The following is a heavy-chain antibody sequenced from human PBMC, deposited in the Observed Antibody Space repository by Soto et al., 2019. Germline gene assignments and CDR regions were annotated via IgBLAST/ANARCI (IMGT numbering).Heavy chain of an antibody. V-gene: IGHV3-23*01. D-gene: IGHD3-10*01. Sequence: EVQLLESGGGLVQPGGSLRLSCAASGFTFSNSAMSWVRQAPGKGLEWVSVISGSGGSTYYADSVKGRFIISRDNSKNTLYLHMNSLRAEDAAVYYCAKDRGEYTSSPCDSWGQGTLVTVSS. CDR3: AKDRGEYTSSPCDS. CDR2: ISGSGGST. CDR1: GFTFSNSA. J-gene: IGHJ4*02.